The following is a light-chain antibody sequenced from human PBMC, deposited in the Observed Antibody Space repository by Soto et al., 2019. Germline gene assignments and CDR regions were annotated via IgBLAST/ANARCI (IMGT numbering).Light chain of an antibody. J-gene: IGLJ1*01. CDR2: EVS. V-gene: IGLV2-8*01. Sequence: QSALTQPPSASGSPGQSVTISCTGTSSDVGGYNYVSWYQQHPGKAPKLMIYEVSKWPSGVPDHFSGSKSGNTASLTVSGLQAEDEADYYCSSYAGSNNWNFGTGTKLTVL. CDR3: SSYAGSNNWN. CDR1: SSDVGGYNY.